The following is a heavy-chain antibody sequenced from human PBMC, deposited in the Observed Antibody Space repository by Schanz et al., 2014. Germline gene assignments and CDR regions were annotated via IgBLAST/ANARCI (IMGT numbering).Heavy chain of an antibody. D-gene: IGHD3-22*01. CDR2: ISSSSSTI. CDR3: ARGREVVAKIFDV. J-gene: IGHJ3*01. V-gene: IGHV3-48*01. CDR1: GFSFSSFG. Sequence: EVQLVESGGGLVQPGESLRLSCAASGFSFSSFGMNWVRQAPGKGLEWVSYISSSSSTIYYADSVKGRFTISRDNAKNSLYLQMNSLRAEDTGVYYCARGREVVAKIFDVWGQGTMVTVSS.